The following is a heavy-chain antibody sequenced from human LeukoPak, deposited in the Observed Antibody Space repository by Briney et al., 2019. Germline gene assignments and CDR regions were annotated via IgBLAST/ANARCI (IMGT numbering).Heavy chain of an antibody. CDR2: VFYSGIP. J-gene: IGHJ3*02. CDR1: GDSISISSYY. V-gene: IGHV4-39*01. Sequence: GTVSLPCSVSGDSISISSYYWAWIRRPPGKVLEWVGCVFYSGIPYYNPSLTSRVTMSVDTSKDQFSLKLSSVTAADTAVYYCVRFTSRDHLEWLFNPFDMWGQGRMVTVSS. D-gene: IGHD3-3*01. CDR3: VRFTSRDHLEWLFNPFDM.